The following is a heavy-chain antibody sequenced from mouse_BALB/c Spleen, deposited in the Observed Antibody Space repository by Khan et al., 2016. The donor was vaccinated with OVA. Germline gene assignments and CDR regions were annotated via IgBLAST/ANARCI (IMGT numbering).Heavy chain of an antibody. CDR1: GYTFTSYT. J-gene: IGHJ3*01. CDR3: VRDGAYHRNDGWFAY. D-gene: IGHD2-14*01. CDR2: INPSNGYT. Sequence: QVQLQQSGAELARPGASVKMSCKASGYTFTSYTIHWIKKRPGQGLEWIGYINPSNGYTNYNHKFKDKATLTTDKSSTTAYLQLSSLTSADSAVYNCVRDGAYHRNDGWFAYWGQGTLVTVSA. V-gene: IGHV1-4*01.